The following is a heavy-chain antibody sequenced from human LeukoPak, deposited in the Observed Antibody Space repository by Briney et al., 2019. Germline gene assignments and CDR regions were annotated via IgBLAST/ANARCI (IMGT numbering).Heavy chain of an antibody. Sequence: GGSLRLSCAASGFTFRSYVMSWVRQAPGKGLEWVSSVSGSGLITFYADSVKGRFTISRDNSKNTLYLQMNSLTAEDTAIYYCARSCFTASGGGCSTEALNYFGPWGQGTLVIVSS. V-gene: IGHV3-23*01. CDR1: GFTFRSYV. J-gene: IGHJ5*02. D-gene: IGHD2-15*01. CDR2: VSGSGLIT. CDR3: ARSCFTASGGGCSTEALNYFGP.